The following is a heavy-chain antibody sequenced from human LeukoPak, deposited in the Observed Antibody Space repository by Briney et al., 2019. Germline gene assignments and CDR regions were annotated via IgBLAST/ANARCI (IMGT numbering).Heavy chain of an antibody. Sequence: SVKVSCKASGYTFTSYGISWVRQAPGQGLEWMGGIIPIFGTANYAQKFQGRVTITADESTSTAYMELSSLRSEDTAVYYCARQLRFHPYYYCYMDVWGKGTTVTVSS. CDR2: IIPIFGTA. CDR1: GYTFTSYG. D-gene: IGHD3-3*01. CDR3: ARQLRFHPYYYCYMDV. J-gene: IGHJ6*03. V-gene: IGHV1-69*13.